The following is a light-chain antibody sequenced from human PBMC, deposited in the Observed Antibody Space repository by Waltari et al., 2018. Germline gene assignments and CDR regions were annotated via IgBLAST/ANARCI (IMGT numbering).Light chain of an antibody. V-gene: IGLV2-14*01. Sequence: QSALTQPASVSGSPGQSITIPCTGTSRDVGGYNYVSWYQQHPGKAPKLMIYEVTNRPSGVSNRFSGSKSGNTASLTISGLQAEDEADYYCSSYRSSSTLRYVFGTGTKVTVI. CDR3: SSYRSSSTLRYV. CDR1: SRDVGGYNY. J-gene: IGLJ1*01. CDR2: EVT.